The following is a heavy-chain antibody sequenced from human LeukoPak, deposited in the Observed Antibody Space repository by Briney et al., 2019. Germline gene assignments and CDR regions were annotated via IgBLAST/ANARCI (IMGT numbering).Heavy chain of an antibody. CDR2: IGDSGDKS. Sequence: GGSLRLSCAASGFTFSDYWMSWVRRAPGKGLEWVSTIGDSGDKSYYPDSVKGRFTISRDLSKDTLFLEMHNLRAEDTAVYYCAKGRALWTYDFDSWGQGTLVTVSS. CDR3: AKGRALWTYDFDS. J-gene: IGHJ4*02. V-gene: IGHV3-23*01. D-gene: IGHD3/OR15-3a*01. CDR1: GFTFSDYW.